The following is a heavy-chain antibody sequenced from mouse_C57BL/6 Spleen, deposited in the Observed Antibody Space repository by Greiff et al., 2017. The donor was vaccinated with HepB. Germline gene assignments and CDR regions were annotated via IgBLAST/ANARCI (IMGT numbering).Heavy chain of an antibody. CDR3: AKGAGGFAY. V-gene: IGHV2-3*01. J-gene: IGHJ3*01. CDR1: GFSLTSYG. CDR2: IWGDGST. Sequence: QVTLKVSGPGLVAPSQSLSITCTVSGFSLTSYGVSWVRQPPGKGLEWLGVIWGDGSTNYHSALISRLSISKDNSKSQVFLKLNSLQTDDTATYYCAKGAGGFAYWGQGTLVTVSA.